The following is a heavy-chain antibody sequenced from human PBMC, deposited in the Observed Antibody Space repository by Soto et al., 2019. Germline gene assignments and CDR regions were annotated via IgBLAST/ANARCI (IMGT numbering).Heavy chain of an antibody. D-gene: IGHD3-22*01. CDR1: GGSISSAGYY. V-gene: IGHV4-31*03. Sequence: PSETLSLTCTVSGGSISSAGYYWSWIRQHPGKGLEWIGYIYYSGSTYYNPSLKSRVTISVDTSKNQFSLKLSSVTAADTAVYYCARALYYYDSSGYYPRYYGMDVWGQGTXVTVSS. CDR2: IYYSGST. J-gene: IGHJ6*02. CDR3: ARALYYYDSSGYYPRYYGMDV.